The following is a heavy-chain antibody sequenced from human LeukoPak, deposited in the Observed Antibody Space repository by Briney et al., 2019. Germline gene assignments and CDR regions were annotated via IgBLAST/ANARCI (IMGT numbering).Heavy chain of an antibody. D-gene: IGHD2-2*01. Sequence: SVKVSCKASGGTFSSYAISWVRQAPGQGLEWMGGIIPIFGTANYAQKFQGRVTITADESTSTAYMGLSSLRSEDTAVYYCASGLYRYCSSTSCYFDYWGQGTLVTVSS. CDR1: GGTFSSYA. CDR2: IIPIFGTA. CDR3: ASGLYRYCSSTSCYFDY. J-gene: IGHJ4*02. V-gene: IGHV1-69*01.